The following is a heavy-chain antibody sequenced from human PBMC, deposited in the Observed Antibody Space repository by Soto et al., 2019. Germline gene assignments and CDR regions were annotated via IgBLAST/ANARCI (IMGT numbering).Heavy chain of an antibody. CDR3: AHRRGDLLTGHHYFDY. CDR2: ISWDGEK. CDR1: GFSLNTRGVG. V-gene: IGHV2-5*02. Sequence: QITLKESGPTLVKPTQTLTLTCTFSGFSLNTRGVGVGWIRQPPGKALEWLALISWDGEKRYSPSLKSRLTITKDTSENQVFRTTANIDPVATATYLAAHRRGDLLTGHHYFDYWGQGTLVTVAS. D-gene: IGHD3-9*01. J-gene: IGHJ4*02.